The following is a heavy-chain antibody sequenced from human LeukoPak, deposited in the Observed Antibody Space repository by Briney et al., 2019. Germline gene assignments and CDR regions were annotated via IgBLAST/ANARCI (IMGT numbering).Heavy chain of an antibody. CDR2: ISWNSGSI. J-gene: IGHJ6*02. CDR3: AKAQGYSGYDYYYGMDV. Sequence: PGRSLRLSCAASGFTFDDYAMHWVRQAPGKGLEWVSGISWNSGSIGYADSVKGRFTISRDNAKNSLYLQMNSLRAEDTALYYCAKAQGYSGYDYYYGMDVWGQGTTVTVSS. V-gene: IGHV3-9*01. CDR1: GFTFDDYA. D-gene: IGHD5-12*01.